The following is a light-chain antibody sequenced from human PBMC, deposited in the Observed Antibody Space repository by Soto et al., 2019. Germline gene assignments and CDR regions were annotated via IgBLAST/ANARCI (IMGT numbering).Light chain of an antibody. CDR1: QSVSSSY. V-gene: IGKV3-20*01. Sequence: EIVLTQSPGTLSLSPGERATLSCRASQSVSSSYVAWYQQKPGQAPRLLIYGASSSATGIPDRFSGSGSGTDFNLTTSRLEPEDCAVYYCEQDCSSPITFGQGTGVEIK. CDR2: GAS. J-gene: IGKJ5*01. CDR3: EQDCSSPIT.